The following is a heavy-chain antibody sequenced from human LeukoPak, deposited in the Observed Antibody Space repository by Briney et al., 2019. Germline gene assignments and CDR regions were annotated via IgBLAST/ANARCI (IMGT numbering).Heavy chain of an antibody. J-gene: IGHJ4*02. CDR2: IHYSGST. Sequence: SETLSLTCTVSGGSISSYYWSWIRQPPGKGLEWIGYIHYSGSTHYNPSLKSRVTISVDTSKNQFSLKLSSVTAADTAVYYCARARMVRGVLFDYWGQGTLVTVSS. CDR3: ARARMVRGVLFDY. CDR1: GGSISSYY. D-gene: IGHD3-10*01. V-gene: IGHV4-59*01.